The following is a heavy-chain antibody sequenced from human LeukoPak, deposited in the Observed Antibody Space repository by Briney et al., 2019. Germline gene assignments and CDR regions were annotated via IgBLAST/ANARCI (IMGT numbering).Heavy chain of an antibody. J-gene: IGHJ4*02. CDR2: IIPIFGTA. D-gene: IGHD2-21*02. V-gene: IGHV1-69*13. CDR3: ARDLSSTLRGDYGDY. Sequence: EASVKVSCKASGGTFSSYAISWVRQAPGQGLEWMGGIIPIFGTANYAQKFQGRVTITADESTSTAYMELSSLRSEDTAVYYCARDLSSTLRGDYGDYWGQGTLVTVSS. CDR1: GGTFSSYA.